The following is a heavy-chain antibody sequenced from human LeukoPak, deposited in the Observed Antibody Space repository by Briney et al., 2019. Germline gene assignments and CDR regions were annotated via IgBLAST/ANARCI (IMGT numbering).Heavy chain of an antibody. J-gene: IGHJ5*02. D-gene: IGHD3-3*01. CDR3: ARDRANYDFWSGYPNWFDP. CDR2: IYYSGST. Sequence: PSETLSLTCTVSGGSISSYYWSWIRQPPGKGLEWIGYIYYSGSTNYNPSLKSRVTMSVDTSKNQFSLKLSSVTAADTAVYYCARDRANYDFWSGYPNWFDPWGQGTLVTVSS. CDR1: GGSISSYY. V-gene: IGHV4-59*12.